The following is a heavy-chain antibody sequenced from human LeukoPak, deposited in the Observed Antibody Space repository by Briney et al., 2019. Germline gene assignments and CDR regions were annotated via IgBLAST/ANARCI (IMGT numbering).Heavy chain of an antibody. CDR2: IYYSGST. CDR1: GVSISSYY. D-gene: IGHD2-8*01. V-gene: IGHV4-59*08. J-gene: IGHJ4*02. CDR3: ARHSLMVYAPEY. Sequence: SETLSLTCTVSGVSISSYYWSWIRQPPGKGLEWIGYIYYSGSTRHNPSLKSRVTISVDTSKNQFSLKLSSVTAADTAVYYCARHSLMVYAPEYWGQGTLVTVSS.